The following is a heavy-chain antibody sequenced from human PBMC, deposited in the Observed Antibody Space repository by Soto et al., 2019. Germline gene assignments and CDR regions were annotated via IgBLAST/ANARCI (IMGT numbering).Heavy chain of an antibody. V-gene: IGHV3-21*01. J-gene: IGHJ4*02. D-gene: IGHD2-2*01. CDR1: GFAFNNYG. CDR3: ASEDSIIIPAVSDF. CDR2: ISKSDYT. Sequence: PGGSLRLACTVSGFAFNNYGINWVRQAPGKGLEWVSSISKSDYTYYSDSVTGRFTISRDNAKNSVSLQMNTLRVEDTAVYYCASEDSIIIPAVSDFWGQRTLVTVSS.